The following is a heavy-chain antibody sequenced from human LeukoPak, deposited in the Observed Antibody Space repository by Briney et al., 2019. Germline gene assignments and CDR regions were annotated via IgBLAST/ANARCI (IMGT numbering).Heavy chain of an antibody. D-gene: IGHD2-2*01. CDR1: GFTFSSYW. CDR3: ARDDCSSISCYHNWFDP. V-gene: IGHV3-7*01. Sequence: GGSLRLSCAASGFTFSSYWMSWVRQAPGKGLEWVSNIKQDGSEKYYVDSVKGRFTISRDNAKNSLYLQMNSLRAEDTAVYYCARDDCSSISCYHNWFDPWGQGTLVTVSS. J-gene: IGHJ5*02. CDR2: IKQDGSEK.